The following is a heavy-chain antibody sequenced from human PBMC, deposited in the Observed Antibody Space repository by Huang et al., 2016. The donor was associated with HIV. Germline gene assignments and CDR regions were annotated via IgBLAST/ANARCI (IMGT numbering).Heavy chain of an antibody. J-gene: IGHJ4*02. V-gene: IGHV1-18*01. Sequence: QVHLLQSGADVKKPGASVKVSCKASGYTFTSLGITWVRQAPGQGLEWIGWISGYNGHTNYAQKLQDRLNMATDTSTTTVYMELRGLRSDDTAIYYCARTIGDYVSGMDYWGQGSLVTVSS. D-gene: IGHD4-17*01. CDR2: ISGYNGHT. CDR1: GYTFTSLG. CDR3: ARTIGDYVSGMDY.